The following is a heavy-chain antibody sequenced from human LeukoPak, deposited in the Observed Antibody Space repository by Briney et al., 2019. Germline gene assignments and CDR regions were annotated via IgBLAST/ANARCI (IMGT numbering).Heavy chain of an antibody. D-gene: IGHD3-22*01. J-gene: IGHJ4*02. CDR1: GFTFSSYS. V-gene: IGHV3-21*01. CDR3: ARDRVDDSSGYYYDY. Sequence: KPGRSLRLSCAASGFTFSSYSMNWVRQAPGKGLEWVSSISSSSSYIYYADSVKGRFTISRDNAKNSLYLQMNSLRAEDTAVYYCARDRVDDSSGYYYDYWGQGTLVTVSS. CDR2: ISSSSSYI.